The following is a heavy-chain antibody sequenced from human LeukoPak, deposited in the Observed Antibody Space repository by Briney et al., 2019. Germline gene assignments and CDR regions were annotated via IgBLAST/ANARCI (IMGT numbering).Heavy chain of an antibody. Sequence: SETLSLTCAVYGGSFSGYFWNWIRQSPGKGLEWIGEINHSGSTNYNPSLKSRVTISVDTSKNQFSLKLSSVTAADTAVYCCARVSTSFEAHNYYYMDVWGKGTTVTVSS. V-gene: IGHV4-34*01. CDR2: INHSGST. J-gene: IGHJ6*03. D-gene: IGHD2-2*01. CDR1: GGSFSGYF. CDR3: ARVSTSFEAHNYYYMDV.